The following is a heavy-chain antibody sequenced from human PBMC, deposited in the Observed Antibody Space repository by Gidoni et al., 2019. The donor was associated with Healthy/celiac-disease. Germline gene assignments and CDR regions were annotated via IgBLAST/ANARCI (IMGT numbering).Heavy chain of an antibody. D-gene: IGHD6-19*01. V-gene: IGHV4-4*07. CDR3: ARVLQDGYGGPTVAGMAHNWFDP. CDR1: GGSISSYY. J-gene: IGHJ5*02. CDR2: IYTSGST. Sequence: QVQLQESGPGLVKPSETLSLTCTVSGGSISSYYWSWIRQPAGKGLEWIGRIYTSGSTNYNPSLKSRVTMSVDTSKNQFSLKLSSVTAADTAVYYCARVLQDGYGGPTVAGMAHNWFDPWGQGTLVTVSS.